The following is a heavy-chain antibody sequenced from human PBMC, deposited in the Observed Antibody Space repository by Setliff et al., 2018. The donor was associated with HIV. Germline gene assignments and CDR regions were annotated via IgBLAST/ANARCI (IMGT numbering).Heavy chain of an antibody. CDR2: ISGSAGST. J-gene: IGHJ6*03. Sequence: GGSLRLSCAASGFTFSNYAMSWVRQAPGKGLEWVSGISGSAGSTYYADSVKGRFTISRDKSKNTLYLQMSSLRAEDTAVYYCVKARVDGDYYYYYMDVWGKGTTVTVSS. CDR3: VKARVDGDYYYYYMDV. V-gene: IGHV3-23*01. D-gene: IGHD4-17*01. CDR1: GFTFSNYA.